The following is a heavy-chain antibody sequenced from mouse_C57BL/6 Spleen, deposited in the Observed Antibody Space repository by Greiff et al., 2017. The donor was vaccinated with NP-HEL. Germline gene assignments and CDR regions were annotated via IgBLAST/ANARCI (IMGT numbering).Heavy chain of an antibody. J-gene: IGHJ1*03. CDR2: IDPETGGT. CDR3: TRGGYGNWYFDV. Sequence: QVQLQQSGAELVRPGASVTLSCKASGYTFTDYEMHWVKQTPVHGLEWIGAIDPETGGTAYNQKFKGKAILTADKSSSTAYMELRSLTSEDSAVYYCTRGGYGNWYFDVWGTGTTVTVSS. D-gene: IGHD2-1*01. CDR1: GYTFTDYE. V-gene: IGHV1-15*01.